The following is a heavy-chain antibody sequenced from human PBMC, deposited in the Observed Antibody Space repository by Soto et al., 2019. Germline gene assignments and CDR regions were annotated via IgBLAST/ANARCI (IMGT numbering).Heavy chain of an antibody. Sequence: GGSLRLSCAASGFTFSDYYMSWIRQAPGKGLEWVSYISSSGSTIYYADSVKGRFTISRDNAKNSLYLQMNSLRAEGTAVYYCARTMARGVMPLQHYYYMDVWGKGTTVNVSS. CDR2: ISSSGSTI. J-gene: IGHJ6*03. V-gene: IGHV3-11*01. D-gene: IGHD3-10*01. CDR1: GFTFSDYY. CDR3: ARTMARGVMPLQHYYYMDV.